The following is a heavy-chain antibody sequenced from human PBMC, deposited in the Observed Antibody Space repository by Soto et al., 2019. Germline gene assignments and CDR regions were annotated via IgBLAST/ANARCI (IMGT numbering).Heavy chain of an antibody. Sequence: HPGGSLRLSCAASGFTFSSYGMHWVRQAPGKGLEWVAVIWYDGSNKYYAESVKGRFTISRDNSKNTQYLQMNSLRAEDTALYYFARVYYYDSSGYYQPGYGMDVWGQGTTVTV. CDR3: ARVYYYDSSGYYQPGYGMDV. CDR2: IWYDGSNK. D-gene: IGHD3-22*01. V-gene: IGHV3-33*01. J-gene: IGHJ6*02. CDR1: GFTFSSYG.